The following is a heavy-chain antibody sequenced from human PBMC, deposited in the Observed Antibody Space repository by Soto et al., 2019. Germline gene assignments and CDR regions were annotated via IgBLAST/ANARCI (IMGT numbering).Heavy chain of an antibody. CDR1: GFTFSSYA. Sequence: GGSLRLSCAASGFTFSSYAMHWVRQAPGKGLEWVAVISYDGSNKYYADSVKGRFTISRDNSKNTLYLQMNSLRAEDTAVYYCARLGSRGEQWLVQSGYYFDYWGQGTLVTVSS. J-gene: IGHJ4*02. V-gene: IGHV3-30-3*01. D-gene: IGHD6-19*01. CDR3: ARLGSRGEQWLVQSGYYFDY. CDR2: ISYDGSNK.